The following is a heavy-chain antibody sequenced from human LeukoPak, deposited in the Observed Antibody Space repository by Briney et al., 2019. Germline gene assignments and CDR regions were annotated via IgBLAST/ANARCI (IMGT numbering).Heavy chain of an antibody. CDR2: VHYNGSP. CDR3: ARGLALWSGHSGNWFDP. Sequence: SETLSLTCTVSGGSISGYYWSWIRQAPGKGLEWIGYVHYNGSPYYNPSLKSRVTISVDTSKNQFSLQLSSVTTADTAVYYCARGLALWSGHSGNWFDPWGQGTLVTVSS. D-gene: IGHD3-3*01. CDR1: GGSISGYY. V-gene: IGHV4-59*08. J-gene: IGHJ5*02.